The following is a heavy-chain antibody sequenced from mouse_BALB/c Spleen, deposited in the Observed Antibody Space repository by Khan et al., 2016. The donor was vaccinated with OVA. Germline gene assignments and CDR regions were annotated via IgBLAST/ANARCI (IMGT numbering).Heavy chain of an antibody. CDR1: GYTFTTYW. D-gene: IGHD2-1*01. CDR2: IDPSSGYT. CDR3: ESRRVYGIFAY. V-gene: IGHV1-7*01. Sequence: QMQLEESGPELAKPGASVKMSCKASGYTFTTYWMHWVQQRPGQGLEWIGYIDPSSGYTEYNQKFKDKATFTTDKSASTAYMQLSSLTSEDSAAYACESRRVYGIFAYWGQGTLVTVSA. J-gene: IGHJ3*01.